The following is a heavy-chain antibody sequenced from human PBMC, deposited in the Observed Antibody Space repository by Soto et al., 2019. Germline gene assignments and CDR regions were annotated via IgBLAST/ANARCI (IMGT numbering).Heavy chain of an antibody. CDR1: GGSISSGGYY. CDR3: ARDCRIGCLGEDGMDV. V-gene: IGHV4-31*03. CDR2: IYYSGST. D-gene: IGHD3-16*01. J-gene: IGHJ6*02. Sequence: QVQLQESGPGLVKPSQTLSLTCTVSGGSISSGGYYWSWIRQHPGKGLEWIGYIYYSGSTYYNPSLKSRVTISVDTSKNQFSLKLSSVTAADTAVCYCARDCRIGCLGEDGMDVWGQGTTVTVSS.